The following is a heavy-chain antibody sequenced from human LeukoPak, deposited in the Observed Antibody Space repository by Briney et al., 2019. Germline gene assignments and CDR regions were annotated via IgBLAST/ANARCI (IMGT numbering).Heavy chain of an antibody. J-gene: IGHJ3*02. CDR1: GSTFGSYA. CDR2: ISYDGSYK. CDR3: ARDRAALSTVAAIPDTFDI. D-gene: IGHD2-21*02. Sequence: PGGSLRLSCAASGSTFGSYAMHWVRQAPGKGLEWVAVISYDGSYKYYADPVKGRFTVSRDNSKNTLYLQMNSLRSEDTAVYFCARDRAALSTVAAIPDTFDIWGQGTMVTVSS. V-gene: IGHV3-30*01.